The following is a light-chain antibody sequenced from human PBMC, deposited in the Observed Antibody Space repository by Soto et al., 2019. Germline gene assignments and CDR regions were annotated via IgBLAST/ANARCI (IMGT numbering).Light chain of an antibody. CDR3: TSYTSSSTWV. V-gene: IGLV2-14*03. Sequence: QSALTQPASVSGPPGQSITISCPGTSSNVGGYNYVSWYQQHPGKVPKLLIYEVTNRPSGVSNRFSGSKSGNTASLTISGLQAEDEADYYCTSYTSSSTWVFGGGTKLTVL. CDR2: EVT. J-gene: IGLJ3*02. CDR1: SSNVGGYNY.